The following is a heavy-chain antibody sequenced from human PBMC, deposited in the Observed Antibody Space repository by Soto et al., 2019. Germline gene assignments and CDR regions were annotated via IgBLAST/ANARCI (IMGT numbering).Heavy chain of an antibody. CDR3: ARDQRDEYSWGAKCVFGS. CDR2: IYHSGSN. J-gene: IGHJ4*02. Sequence: QVQLQESGPGLVRPSETLYVTCSVSGVSVSSSPYYWSWLRQPPGTGLEWIGFIYHSGSNKYNPYLNCRVALSLGTARKQFSLKLSSVTAAGTAVYYCARDQRDEYSWGAKCVFGSWGQGALVSVSS. D-gene: IGHD3-16*01. V-gene: IGHV4-61*01. CDR1: GVSVSSSPYY.